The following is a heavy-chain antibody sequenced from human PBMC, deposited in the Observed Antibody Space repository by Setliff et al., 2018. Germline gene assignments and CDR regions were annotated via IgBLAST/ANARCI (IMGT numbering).Heavy chain of an antibody. CDR3: ARVLVLGYNWFDP. Sequence: SETLSLTCTVSNGSISISDFYWGWIRQSPGKGLEWIGEISHSGNTNYNPSFKSRVTISIDTSKNQFSLKVNSVTAADTAVYFCARVLVLGYNWFDPWGQGTLVTVSS. J-gene: IGHJ5*02. D-gene: IGHD3-10*01. V-gene: IGHV4-39*01. CDR1: NGSISISDFY. CDR2: ISHSGNT.